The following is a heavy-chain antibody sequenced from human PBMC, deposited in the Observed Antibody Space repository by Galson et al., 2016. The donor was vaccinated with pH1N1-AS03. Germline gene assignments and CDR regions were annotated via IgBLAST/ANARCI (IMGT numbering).Heavy chain of an antibody. J-gene: IGHJ4*02. CDR2: ITGSGGTT. CDR3: ARDLRSKIKVSGFDY. CDR1: GFTFSSFV. Sequence: SLRLSCAASGFTFSSFVMSWVRQAPGKGLEWVAAITGSGGTTYYGDSVKGRFTVSRDNSNNTLYLELNSRRAGDTAIYYCARDLRSKIKVSGFDYWGKGALVTVSS. D-gene: IGHD5/OR15-5a*01. V-gene: IGHV3-23*01.